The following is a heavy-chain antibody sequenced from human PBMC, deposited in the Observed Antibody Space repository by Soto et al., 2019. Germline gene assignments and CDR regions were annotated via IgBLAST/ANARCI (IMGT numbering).Heavy chain of an antibody. CDR2: ISYDGSNK. CDR3: AKVKVGFLYYFDY. D-gene: IGHD3-3*01. Sequence: GGSLRLSCAASGFTFSSYGMHWVRQAPGKGLEWVAVISYDGSNKYYADSVKGRFTISRDNSKNTLYLQMNSLRAEDTAVYYCAKVKVGFLYYFDYWGQGTLVTVSS. J-gene: IGHJ4*02. CDR1: GFTFSSYG. V-gene: IGHV3-30*18.